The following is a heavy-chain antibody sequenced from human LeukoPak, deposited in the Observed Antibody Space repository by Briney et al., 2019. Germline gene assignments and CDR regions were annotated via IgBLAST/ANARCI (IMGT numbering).Heavy chain of an antibody. D-gene: IGHD4-23*01. V-gene: IGHV4-59*01. J-gene: IGHJ5*02. Sequence: PSETLSLTCTVSGGSISSYYWSWIRQPPGKGLEWIGYIYYSGSTNYNPSLKSRVTISVDTSKNQFSLKLSSVTAADTAVYYCATNDYGGNGWFDPWGQGTLVTVSS. CDR3: ATNDYGGNGWFDP. CDR1: GGSISSYY. CDR2: IYYSGST.